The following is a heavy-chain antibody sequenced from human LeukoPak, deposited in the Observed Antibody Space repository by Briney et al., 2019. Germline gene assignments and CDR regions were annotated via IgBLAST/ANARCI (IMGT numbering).Heavy chain of an antibody. CDR2: VHFSGST. V-gene: IGHV4-4*07. Sequence: SETLSLTRAVSSASVSSHHWAWIRQPAGKGLEWVGRVHFSGSTNYNPSLRSRVAISLDKSKNELSLTLKSVSAADTAVYYCARDESSRDDSGGYHYWGRRILVTVSS. CDR1: SASVSSHH. J-gene: IGHJ4*02. CDR3: ARDESSRDDSGGYHY. D-gene: IGHD2-15*01.